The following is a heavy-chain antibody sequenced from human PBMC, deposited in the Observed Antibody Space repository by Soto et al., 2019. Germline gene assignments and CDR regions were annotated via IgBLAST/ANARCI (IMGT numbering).Heavy chain of an antibody. D-gene: IGHD6-19*01. CDR1: GDSVSSNSAA. V-gene: IGHV6-1*01. J-gene: IGHJ4*02. Sequence: KQSQTLSLTCAISGDSVSSNSAAWHWIRQSPSRGLEWLGRTYYRSKWYNDYAVSVKSRITINPDTSKNQFSLQLNSVTPEDTAVYYCARAGGRGWLWEEFDYWGQGTLVTVSS. CDR3: ARAGGRGWLWEEFDY. CDR2: TYYRSKWYN.